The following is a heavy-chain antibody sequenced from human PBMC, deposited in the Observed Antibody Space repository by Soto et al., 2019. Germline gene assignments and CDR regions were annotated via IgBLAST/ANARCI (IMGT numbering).Heavy chain of an antibody. Sequence: SGKGSYKASGGSFISYAIIWVRQSPGQGLEWMGGIIPIFGTANYAQKFQGRVTITADESTSTAYMELSSLRSEDTAVYYCARDQILVVQAATYNWFDPWGQGTLVTVSS. J-gene: IGHJ5*02. V-gene: IGHV1-69*01. D-gene: IGHD2-2*01. CDR2: IIPIFGTA. CDR3: ARDQILVVQAATYNWFDP. CDR1: GGSFISYA.